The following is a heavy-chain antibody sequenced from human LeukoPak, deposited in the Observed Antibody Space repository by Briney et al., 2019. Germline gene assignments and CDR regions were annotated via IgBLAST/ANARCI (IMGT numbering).Heavy chain of an antibody. J-gene: IGHJ4*02. D-gene: IGHD3-22*01. V-gene: IGHV4-59*01. Sequence: SETLSLTCTVSGGSISTYYWNWIRQPPGKGLEWIGYIYYSGSTNYNPSLKSRVTISVDTSKNQFSLKLSSVTAADTAVYYCARDGMGSGYFDYWGQGTLVTVSS. CDR3: ARDGMGSGYFDY. CDR2: IYYSGST. CDR1: GGSISTYY.